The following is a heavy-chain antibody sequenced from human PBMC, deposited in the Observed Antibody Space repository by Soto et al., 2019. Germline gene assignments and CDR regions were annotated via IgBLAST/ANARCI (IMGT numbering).Heavy chain of an antibody. CDR2: VSGSGDIT. Sequence: GGSLRLSCVVSGFTFSIYGMHWVRQAPGMGLEWVSSVSGSGDITYYADSVKGRFTISRDNSKNTLYLQMNSLRADGTAVYYCARLTSVWGQGALVTVSS. CDR3: ARLTSV. J-gene: IGHJ4*02. D-gene: IGHD2-2*01. V-gene: IGHV3-23*01. CDR1: GFTFSIYG.